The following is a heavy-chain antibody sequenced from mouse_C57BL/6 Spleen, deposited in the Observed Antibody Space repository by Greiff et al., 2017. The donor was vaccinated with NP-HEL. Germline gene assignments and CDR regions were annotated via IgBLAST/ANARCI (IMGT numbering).Heavy chain of an antibody. D-gene: IGHD1-1*01. V-gene: IGHV5-16*01. Sequence: EVQVVESEGGLVQPGSSMKLSCTASGFTFSDYYMAWVRQVPEKGLEWVANINYDGSSTYYLDSLKSRFIISRDNAKNILYLKMSSLKSEDTATYYCARENYYGSLDYWGQGTTLTVSS. CDR1: GFTFSDYY. J-gene: IGHJ2*01. CDR3: ARENYYGSLDY. CDR2: INYDGSST.